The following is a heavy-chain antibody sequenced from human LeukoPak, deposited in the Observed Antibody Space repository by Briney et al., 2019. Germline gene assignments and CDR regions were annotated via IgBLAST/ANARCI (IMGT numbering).Heavy chain of an antibody. V-gene: IGHV3-30*02. Sequence: GGSLRLSCAASGFTFSSYGMYWVRQAPGKGLEWVAFIRYDGSNKYYADSAKGRFTISRDNSKNTLYLQMNSLRAEDTAVYYCAKEPWGFFARIFDYWGQGTLVTVSS. CDR2: IRYDGSNK. CDR1: GFTFSSYG. J-gene: IGHJ4*02. D-gene: IGHD3-3*01. CDR3: AKEPWGFFARIFDY.